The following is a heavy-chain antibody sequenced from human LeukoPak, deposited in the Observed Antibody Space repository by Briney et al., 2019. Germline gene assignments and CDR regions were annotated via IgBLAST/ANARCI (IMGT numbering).Heavy chain of an antibody. V-gene: IGHV4-34*01. J-gene: IGHJ6*02. CDR1: GGSFTDYF. Sequence: SETLSLTCTVYGGSFTDYFWTWIRQSPWKGLEWIGEINDYTGDTNYNPSLNSRASISLEKSKNQFSLELRSVTAADTAVYYCARGRIAKIVVVHSFSYGMDVWGQGTTVTVSS. CDR2: INDYTGDT. CDR3: ARGRIAKIVVVHSFSYGMDV. D-gene: IGHD3-22*01.